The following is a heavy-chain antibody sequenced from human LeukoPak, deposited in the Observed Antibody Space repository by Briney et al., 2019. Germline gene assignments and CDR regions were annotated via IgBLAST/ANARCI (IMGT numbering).Heavy chain of an antibody. CDR1: GGSLSSGSYY. D-gene: IGHD2-21*01. J-gene: IGHJ6*02. CDR2: IYYSGST. Sequence: SETLSLTCTVSGGSLSSGSYYWSWIRHPPGKGLEWIGYIYYSGSTNYNPSLKSRVTISVDTSKNQFSLKLSSVTAADTAVYYCAGMIAAGYYYYGMDVWGQGTTVTVSS. V-gene: IGHV4-61*01. CDR3: AGMIAAGYYYYGMDV.